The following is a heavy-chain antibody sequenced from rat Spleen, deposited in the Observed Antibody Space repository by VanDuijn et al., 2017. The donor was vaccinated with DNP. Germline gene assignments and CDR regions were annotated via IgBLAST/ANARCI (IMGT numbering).Heavy chain of an antibody. CDR2: ISSGGST. J-gene: IGHJ2*01. CDR3: ADILRGD. CDR1: GFSLTSYG. D-gene: IGHD1-9*01. V-gene: IGHV2S12*01. Sequence: QVQLKESGPGLVQPSQTLSLTCTVSGFSLTSYGVSWVRQPPGKGLEWIAAISSGGSTYYNSALKSRLSISRDTSKSQVFLTINSLQTDDTAVYYCADILRGDWGQGVMVTVSS.